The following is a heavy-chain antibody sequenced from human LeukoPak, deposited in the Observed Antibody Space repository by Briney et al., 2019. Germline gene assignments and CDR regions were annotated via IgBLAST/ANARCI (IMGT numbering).Heavy chain of an antibody. Sequence: GGSLRLSCAASGFTFSNYWMHWVRQAPGKGLVWVSRINSDGINTSYADSVKGRFTISRDNSKNTLYLQVNSLRAEDTAVYYCAKDRDVLRYFDWIPYFDYWGQGTLVTVSS. D-gene: IGHD3-9*01. CDR3: AKDRDVLRYFDWIPYFDY. J-gene: IGHJ4*02. V-gene: IGHV3-74*01. CDR1: GFTFSNYW. CDR2: INSDGINT.